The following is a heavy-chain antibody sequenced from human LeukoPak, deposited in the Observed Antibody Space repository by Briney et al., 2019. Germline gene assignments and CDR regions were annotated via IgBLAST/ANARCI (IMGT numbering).Heavy chain of an antibody. V-gene: IGHV3-23*01. CDR2: ISGSGGST. D-gene: IGHD2-2*01. J-gene: IGHJ3*02. Sequence: PGGSLRLSCAASGFTFSSYGMSWVREAPGKGLEWVSAISGSGGSTYYADSVKGRFTISRDNSKNTLYLQMNSLGAEDTAVYYCAKGLRLLEDCSSTSCYVDAFDIWGKGTMVIVSS. CDR3: AKGLRLLEDCSSTSCYVDAFDI. CDR1: GFTFSSYG.